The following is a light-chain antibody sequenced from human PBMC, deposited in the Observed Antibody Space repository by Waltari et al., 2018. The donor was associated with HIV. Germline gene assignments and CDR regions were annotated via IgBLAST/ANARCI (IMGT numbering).Light chain of an antibody. J-gene: IGLJ2*01. CDR3: QSADSSGTDLI. CDR1: AWPKKY. CDR2: NAR. Sequence: SYELTQPPSVSVSPGQTARINCSGDAWPKKYASWYQQKAGRATVLVISNARERPSGIPERFSGSSSGTTVTLTISGVQAEDAADYNCQSADSSGTDLIVGGGTKLTVL. V-gene: IGLV3-25*03.